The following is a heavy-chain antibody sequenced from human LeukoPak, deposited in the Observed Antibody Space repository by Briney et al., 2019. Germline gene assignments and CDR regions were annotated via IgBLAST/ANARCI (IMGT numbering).Heavy chain of an antibody. J-gene: IGHJ4*02. D-gene: IGHD3-10*01. V-gene: IGHV4-38-2*02. Sequence: PSETLSLTCTVSGYSISSGYYWGWIRQPPERGLEWIGSINYSGNTYYNPSLKSRVTISVDTSKNQFSLKLTSVTAADTAVYYCARQSMNASGYWGQGTLVTVSS. CDR3: ARQSMNASGY. CDR1: GYSISSGYY. CDR2: INYSGNT.